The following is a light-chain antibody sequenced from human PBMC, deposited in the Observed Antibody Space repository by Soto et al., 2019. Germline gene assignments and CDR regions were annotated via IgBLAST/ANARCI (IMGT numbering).Light chain of an antibody. J-gene: IGKJ5*01. V-gene: IGKV3-15*01. CDR3: WMENCGQIT. CDR1: QNILSN. Sequence: EIVMTQSPATLSVSPGERATLSCRASQNILSNLAWYQQKPGQAPRLLIYGASTRATGIPARFSGSGSGTEFTLTISSMQSEDCEIYNWWMENCGQITLGQGTRLEIK. CDR2: GAS.